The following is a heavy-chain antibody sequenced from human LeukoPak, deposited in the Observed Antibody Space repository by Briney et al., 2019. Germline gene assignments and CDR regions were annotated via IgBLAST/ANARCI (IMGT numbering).Heavy chain of an antibody. J-gene: IGHJ4*02. D-gene: IGHD2/OR15-2a*01. V-gene: IGHV3-23*01. Sequence: PGGSLRLSCAASGFTFRNYAMRWVRQAPGKGLEWVSVISGSGGSIYYADSVKGRFTISRDNSKNTQYLQMNSLRAEDTAVYYCAREIGNFDYWGQGTLVTVSS. CDR2: ISGSGGSI. CDR1: GFTFRNYA. CDR3: AREIGNFDY.